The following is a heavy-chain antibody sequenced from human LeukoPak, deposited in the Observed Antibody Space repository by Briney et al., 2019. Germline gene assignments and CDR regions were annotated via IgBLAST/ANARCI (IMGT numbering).Heavy chain of an antibody. V-gene: IGHV3-23*01. J-gene: IGHJ4*02. CDR3: AKAPRGGTGPFGSDY. CDR1: GFTFSSHA. D-gene: IGHD3-10*01. CDR2: ISGSGGST. Sequence: GGSLRLSCAASGFTFSSHAMSWVRQAPGKGLEWVSAISGSGGSTYYADSVKGRFTISRDNSKNTLYLQMNSLRAEDTAVYYCAKAPRGGTGPFGSDYWGQGTLVTVSS.